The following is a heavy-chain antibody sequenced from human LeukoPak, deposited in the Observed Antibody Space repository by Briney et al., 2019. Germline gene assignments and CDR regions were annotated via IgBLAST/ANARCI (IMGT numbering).Heavy chain of an antibody. CDR1: GFTFSSYT. J-gene: IGHJ5*02. CDR2: ISYDGSNK. Sequence: GGSLRLSCAASGFTFSSYTMHWVRQAPGKGLEWVAVISYDGSNKYYADSVKGRFTISRDNSKNTLFLQMNSLRTEDTAVYYCASLIAVTGDWFDPWGQGTLVTVSS. D-gene: IGHD6-19*01. CDR3: ASLIAVTGDWFDP. V-gene: IGHV3-30-3*01.